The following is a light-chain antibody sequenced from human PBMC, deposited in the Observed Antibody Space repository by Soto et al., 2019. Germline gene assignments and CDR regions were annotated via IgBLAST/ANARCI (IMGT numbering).Light chain of an antibody. CDR3: QQYNNWPQT. Sequence: EIVMTQSPATLSVSPGERATLSCRASQSVSSNLAWYQQKPGQAPRLLIYGASTRATSIPARFSGSGSWTEFTLTISSLQSEDFAVYYCQQYNNWPQTFGQGTKVEIK. J-gene: IGKJ1*01. CDR1: QSVSSN. CDR2: GAS. V-gene: IGKV3-15*01.